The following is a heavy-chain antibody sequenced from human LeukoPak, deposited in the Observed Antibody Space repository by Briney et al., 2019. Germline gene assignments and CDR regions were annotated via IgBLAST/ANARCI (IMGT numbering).Heavy chain of an antibody. J-gene: IGHJ4*02. D-gene: IGHD3-9*01. CDR1: GGTFSSYA. CDR3: ARDRYDILTGYRY. CDR2: IIPIFGTA. V-gene: IGHV1-69*13. Sequence: ASVKVSCKASGGTFSSYAISWVRQAPGQGLGWMGGIIPIFGTANYAQKFQGRVTITADESTSTAYMELSSLRSEDTAVYYCARDRYDILTGYRYWGQGTLVTVSS.